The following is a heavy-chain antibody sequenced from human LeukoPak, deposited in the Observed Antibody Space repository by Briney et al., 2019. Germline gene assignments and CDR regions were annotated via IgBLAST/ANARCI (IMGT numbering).Heavy chain of an antibody. CDR3: ARIPPYGSGSYSYYGMDV. D-gene: IGHD3-10*01. J-gene: IGHJ6*04. Sequence: GSSVKVSCKASGGTFSSYAISWVRHAPGQGLEWMGGIIPIFGTANYAQKFQSRVTITADKSPSTAYMELSSLRSEDTGVYYCARIPPYGSGSYSYYGMDVWGKGTTVTVSS. CDR1: GGTFSSYA. CDR2: IIPIFGTA. V-gene: IGHV1-69*06.